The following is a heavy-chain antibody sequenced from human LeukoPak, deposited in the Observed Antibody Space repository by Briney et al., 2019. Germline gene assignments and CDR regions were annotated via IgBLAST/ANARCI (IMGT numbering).Heavy chain of an antibody. CDR2: IWYDGSNE. J-gene: IGHJ3*02. V-gene: IGHV3-33*01. CDR3: ARTVQDAFDI. CDR1: ELTFSSYG. Sequence: GRSLRLSCAASELTFSSYGMHWVRQAPGKGLEWVALIWYDGSNEYYADSVKGRFAISRDNSKNTLYLQMNSLRAEDTAVYYCARTVQDAFDIWGQGTMVIVSS. D-gene: IGHD4-17*01.